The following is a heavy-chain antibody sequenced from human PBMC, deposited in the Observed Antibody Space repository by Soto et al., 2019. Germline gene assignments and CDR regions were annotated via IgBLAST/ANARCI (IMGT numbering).Heavy chain of an antibody. D-gene: IGHD6-13*01. V-gene: IGHV4-59*08. CDR2: IYYSGST. Sequence: VQLQESGPGLVKPSETLSLTCTVSGGSISSYYWSWIRQPPGKGLEWIGYIYYSGSTNYNPSLKSRVTTPVDTSKNQCSLKLSSVTAADTAVYYCARLIPGSSWYYDYWGQGTLVTVSS. CDR3: ARLIPGSSWYYDY. CDR1: GGSISSYY. J-gene: IGHJ4*02.